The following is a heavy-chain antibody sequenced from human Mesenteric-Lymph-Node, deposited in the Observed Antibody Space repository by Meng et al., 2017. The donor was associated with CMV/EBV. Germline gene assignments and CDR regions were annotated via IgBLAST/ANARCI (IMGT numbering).Heavy chain of an antibody. CDR1: GFTFSNSY. CDR3: ARDRGRD. Sequence: GGSLRLSCSASGFTFSNSYMTWIRQAPGRGLEWVSHISATGNSISYADSVKGRFTISRDNVKNSLYLQLNSLRAEDTAIYYCARDRGRDWGQGTLVTVSS. D-gene: IGHD2-15*01. V-gene: IGHV3-11*04. CDR2: ISATGNSI. J-gene: IGHJ4*02.